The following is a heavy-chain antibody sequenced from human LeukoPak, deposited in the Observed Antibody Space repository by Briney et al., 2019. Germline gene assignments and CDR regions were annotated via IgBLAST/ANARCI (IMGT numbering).Heavy chain of an antibody. V-gene: IGHV3-48*01. CDR1: GFTFSSYS. D-gene: IGHD5-24*01. Sequence: GGSLRLSCAASGFTFSSYSMNWVRQAPGKGLEWVSYISSSSSTIYYADSVKGRFTISRDNAKNTLYLQMNSLRAEDTAVYYCAKGGNYNSYYYYMDVWGKGTTVTVSS. J-gene: IGHJ6*03. CDR3: AKGGNYNSYYYYMDV. CDR2: ISSSSSTI.